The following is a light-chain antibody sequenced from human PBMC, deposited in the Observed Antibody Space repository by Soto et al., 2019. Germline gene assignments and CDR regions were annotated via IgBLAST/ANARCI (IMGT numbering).Light chain of an antibody. CDR1: QSISNW. V-gene: IGKV1-5*01. J-gene: IGKJ2*01. Sequence: DIQMTQSPSTLSASVGDRVTITCRASQSISNWLAWYQQKPGKAPELLIYGASRLKSGVPSRFSGSGSGTEFTLTISSLQPDDFATYFCKEFDSYSPTFGQGTKLQIK. CDR2: GAS. CDR3: KEFDSYSPT.